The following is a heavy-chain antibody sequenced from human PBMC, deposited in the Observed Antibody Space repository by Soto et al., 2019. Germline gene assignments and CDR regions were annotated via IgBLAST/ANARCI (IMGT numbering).Heavy chain of an antibody. CDR3: ARGKRYPNAY. Sequence: ASVKFSCKSSGYTFSNHDINWVRQATGQGLEWMGWMSPNSGRTGYAQKFQGRVTMTRNTSSSTAYMELSSLRSDDTAVYYCARGKRYPNAYCSQRNPVTV. V-gene: IGHV1-8*01. J-gene: IGHJ4*02. CDR1: GYTFSNHD. D-gene: IGHD2-8*01. CDR2: MSPNSGRT.